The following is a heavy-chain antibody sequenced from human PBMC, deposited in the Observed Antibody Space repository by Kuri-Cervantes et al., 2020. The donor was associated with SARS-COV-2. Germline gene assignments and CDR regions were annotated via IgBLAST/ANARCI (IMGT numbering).Heavy chain of an antibody. J-gene: IGHJ6*03. CDR1: GFLFSDSA. D-gene: IGHD3-3*02. V-gene: IGHV3-21*01. Sequence: GESLKISCEVSGFLFSDSAIHWVRQAPGKGLEWVSSISSSSSYIYYADSVKGRFTISRDNAKNSLYLQMNSLRAEDTAVYYCARTFMGYYYYMDVWGKGTTVTVSS. CDR2: ISSSSSYI. CDR3: ARTFMGYYYYMDV.